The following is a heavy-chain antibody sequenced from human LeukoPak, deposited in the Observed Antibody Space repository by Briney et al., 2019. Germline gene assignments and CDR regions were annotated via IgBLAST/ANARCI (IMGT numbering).Heavy chain of an antibody. CDR3: AKSPEYSSGWFDY. J-gene: IGHJ4*02. CDR1: GFTFSSYA. Sequence: GGSLRLSCAASGFTFSSYAMSWVRQAPGKGLEWVSAISGSGGSTFYADSVKGRFTISRDNSKNTLYLQMNSLKAEDTAVYYCAKSPEYSSGWFDYWGQGTLVTVSS. CDR2: ISGSGGST. V-gene: IGHV3-23*01. D-gene: IGHD6-19*01.